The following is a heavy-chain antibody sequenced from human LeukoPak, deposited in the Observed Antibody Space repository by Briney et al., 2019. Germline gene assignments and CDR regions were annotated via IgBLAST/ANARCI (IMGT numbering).Heavy chain of an antibody. CDR2: IYSGGST. D-gene: IGHD3-3*01. J-gene: IGHJ6*02. V-gene: IGHV3-53*05. CDR3: AREPPYDFWSGFKYYYYGMDV. CDR1: GFTVSSNY. Sequence: GGSLRLSCAASGFTVSSNYMSWVRQAPGKGLEWVSVIYSGGSTYYADSVKGRFTISRDNSKNTLYLQMNSLRAEDTAVYYCAREPPYDFWSGFKYYYYGMDVWGQGATVTVSS.